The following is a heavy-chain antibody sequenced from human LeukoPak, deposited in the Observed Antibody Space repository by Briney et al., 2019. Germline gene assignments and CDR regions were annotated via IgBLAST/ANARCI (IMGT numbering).Heavy chain of an antibody. CDR2: IHYSGGP. CDR3: ARHVGKWGFDF. D-gene: IGHD3-16*01. Sequence: SETLSLTCTVSGGSITGYCWSWIRQPPGKGLEWIGNIHYSGGPKYNPSLKSRVTVSVDTSKNQFSLNLSSLTAADTAVYYCARHVGKWGFDFWGQGTLVTVSS. V-gene: IGHV4-59*08. CDR1: GGSITGYC. J-gene: IGHJ4*02.